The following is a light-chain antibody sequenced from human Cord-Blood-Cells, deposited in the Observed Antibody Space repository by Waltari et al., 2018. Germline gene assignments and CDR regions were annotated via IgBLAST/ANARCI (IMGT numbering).Light chain of an antibody. J-gene: IGKJ3*01. CDR1: QSISSY. V-gene: IGKV1-39*01. Sequence: IQMTQSPSSLSASVADRVTITCRASQSISSYLNWYQQKPGKAPKLLIYAASSLQSGVPSRFSGSGSGTDFTLTISSLQPEDFATYYCQQSYSTPSTFGPGTKVDIK. CDR3: QQSYSTPST. CDR2: AAS.